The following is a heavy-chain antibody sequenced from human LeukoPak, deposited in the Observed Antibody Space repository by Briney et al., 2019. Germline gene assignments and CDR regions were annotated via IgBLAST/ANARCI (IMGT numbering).Heavy chain of an antibody. CDR1: GGSISSSTYY. CDR2: IYYSGST. J-gene: IGHJ4*02. V-gene: IGHV4-39*01. CDR3: ARPKVGATRGFNY. D-gene: IGHD1-26*01. Sequence: SETLSLICTVSGGSISSSTYYWGWIRQPPGKGLEWIGTIYYSGSTYYNPSLKSRVTISVDTSKNQFSLKLSSVTAADTAVYYCARPKVGATRGFNYWGQGTLVTVSS.